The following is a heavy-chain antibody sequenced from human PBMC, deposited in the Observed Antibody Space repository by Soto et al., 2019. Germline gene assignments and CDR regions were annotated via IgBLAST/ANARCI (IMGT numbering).Heavy chain of an antibody. Sequence: TLSLTCTVSGGSISSGDYYWSWIRQPPGKGLEWIGYIYYSGSTYYNPSLKSRVTISVDTSKNQFSLKLSSVTAADTAVYYCARRRGYSYGYSPLGMDVWGQGTTVTVSS. CDR3: ARRRGYSYGYSPLGMDV. CDR2: IYYSGST. CDR1: GGSISSGDYY. D-gene: IGHD5-18*01. V-gene: IGHV4-30-4*01. J-gene: IGHJ6*02.